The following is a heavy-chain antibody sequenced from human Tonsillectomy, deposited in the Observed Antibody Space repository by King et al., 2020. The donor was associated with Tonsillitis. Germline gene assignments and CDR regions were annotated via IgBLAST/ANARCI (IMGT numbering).Heavy chain of an antibody. CDR1: GFSFSSYG. CDR3: AKEEVGFDY. Sequence: QGQLVQSGGGVVQPGRSLRLSCVASGFSFSSYGMHWVRQAPGKGLEWVAVIAYDGSNKYYADSVKGRFTISRDNSKNTVYLQMNSLRAEDTAVYYCAKEEVGFDYWGQGTLVTVSS. CDR2: IAYDGSNK. J-gene: IGHJ4*02. V-gene: IGHV3-30*18.